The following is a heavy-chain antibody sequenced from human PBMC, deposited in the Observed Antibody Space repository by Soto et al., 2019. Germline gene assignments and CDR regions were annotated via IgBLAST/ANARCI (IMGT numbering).Heavy chain of an antibody. V-gene: IGHV4-31*03. Sequence: QVQLQESGPGLVKPSQTLSLACTVSDGSVSRGGYYWSWLRQSPGKALEWIGNINSTGPTSYNPSLGIRVTPSMEPSKRQFPLRLAPESAADTALYDCTREVSYRYFEYWGQGALVTVSS. J-gene: IGHJ4*02. CDR2: INSTGPT. CDR3: TREVSYRYFEY. D-gene: IGHD1-26*01. CDR1: DGSVSRGGYY.